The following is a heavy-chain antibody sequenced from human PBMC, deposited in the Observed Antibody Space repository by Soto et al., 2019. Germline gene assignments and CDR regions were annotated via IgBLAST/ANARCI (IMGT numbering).Heavy chain of an antibody. Sequence: PSETLSLTCSVSGGSISSHYWSWIRQAPGKGLEWIGYIYYGGNTNYNPSLKSRVTISVDTSKKQFSLKLSSVTAADTAVYYCARDIGSGHFDYWGQGALVTVSS. CDR3: ARDIGSGHFDY. V-gene: IGHV4-59*11. J-gene: IGHJ4*02. CDR2: IYYGGNT. CDR1: GGSISSHY. D-gene: IGHD3-10*01.